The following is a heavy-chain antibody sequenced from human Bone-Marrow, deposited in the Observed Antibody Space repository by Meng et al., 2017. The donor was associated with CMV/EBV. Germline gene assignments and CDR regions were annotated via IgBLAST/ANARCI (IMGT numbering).Heavy chain of an antibody. CDR1: GGSISSSNW. D-gene: IGHD1-26*01. CDR3: AREVGGRYRNNYYYYGMDV. Sequence: SETLSLTCAVSGGSISSSNWWSWVRQPPGKGLEWIGEIYHSGSTNYNPSLKSRVTISVDKSKNQFSLKLSSVTAADTAVYYCAREVGGRYRNNYYYYGMDVWGQGTTVTVSS. CDR2: IYHSGST. V-gene: IGHV4-4*02. J-gene: IGHJ6*02.